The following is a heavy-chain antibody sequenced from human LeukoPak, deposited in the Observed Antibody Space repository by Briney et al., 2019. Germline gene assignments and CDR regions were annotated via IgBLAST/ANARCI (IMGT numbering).Heavy chain of an antibody. CDR3: AGVPIVGATNAFDI. V-gene: IGHV4-59*08. Sequence: SETLSLTCTVSGGSISSYYWSWIRQPPGKGLEWIGYIYYSGSTNYNPSLKSRVTISVDTSKNQFSLKLSSVTAADTAVYYCAGVPIVGATNAFDIWGQGTMVTVSS. J-gene: IGHJ3*02. D-gene: IGHD1-26*01. CDR2: IYYSGST. CDR1: GGSISSYY.